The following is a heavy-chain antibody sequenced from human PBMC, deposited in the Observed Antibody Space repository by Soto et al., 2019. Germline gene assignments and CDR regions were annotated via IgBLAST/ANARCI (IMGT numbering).Heavy chain of an antibody. Sequence: QVQLVQSGAEVKKPGASVKVSCKASGYTFTSYGISWVRQAPGQGLEWMGWISAYNGNTTYAQKFQARVTMITDTSTSTGNMELRSLRSDDTDVYYWARDEWERLALDYWGQGTLVTVSS. CDR2: ISAYNGNT. CDR3: ARDEWERLALDY. V-gene: IGHV1-18*01. CDR1: GYTFTSYG. D-gene: IGHD1-26*01. J-gene: IGHJ4*02.